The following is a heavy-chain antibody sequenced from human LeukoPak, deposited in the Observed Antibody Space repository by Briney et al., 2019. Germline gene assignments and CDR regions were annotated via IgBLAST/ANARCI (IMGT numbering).Heavy chain of an antibody. Sequence: TGGSLRLSCEASGFTFSNYAMHWVRQAPGKGLERVAVISFDGNDQYYADSVRGRFTISRDNSENTLYLQMSSLRVEDTAVYFCAKVFVLMRGTPENWFDPWGQGTLVTVSS. J-gene: IGHJ5*02. V-gene: IGHV3-30*18. CDR2: ISFDGNDQ. CDR1: GFTFSNYA. CDR3: AKVFVLMRGTPENWFDP. D-gene: IGHD1-14*01.